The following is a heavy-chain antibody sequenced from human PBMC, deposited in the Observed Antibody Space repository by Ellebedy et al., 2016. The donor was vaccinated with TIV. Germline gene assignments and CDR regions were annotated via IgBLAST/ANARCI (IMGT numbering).Heavy chain of an antibody. CDR2: ISSSGSTI. CDR1: GFTFSDYY. V-gene: IGHV3-11*04. J-gene: IGHJ6*02. D-gene: IGHD3-10*01. CDR3: ARGPTMVRGVDGMDV. Sequence: GGSLRLSCAASGFTFSDYYMSWIRQAPGKGLEWVSYISSSGSTIYYADSVKGRFTISRDSSKNTLHLQMHSLRAEDTAVYYCARGPTMVRGVDGMDVWGQGTTVTVSS.